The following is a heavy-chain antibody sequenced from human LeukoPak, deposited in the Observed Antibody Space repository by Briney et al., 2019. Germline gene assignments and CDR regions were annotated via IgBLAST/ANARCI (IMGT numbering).Heavy chain of an antibody. CDR2: ISSSSSYI. J-gene: IGHJ6*03. Sequence: GGSLRLSCTSSGFTFSSEAMTWVRQAPGKGLEWVSSISSSSSYIYYADSVKGRFTISRDNAKNSLYLQMNSLRAEDTAVYYCARALYDILTGYPYMDVWGKGTTVTVSS. V-gene: IGHV3-21*01. CDR1: GFTFSSEA. D-gene: IGHD3-9*01. CDR3: ARALYDILTGYPYMDV.